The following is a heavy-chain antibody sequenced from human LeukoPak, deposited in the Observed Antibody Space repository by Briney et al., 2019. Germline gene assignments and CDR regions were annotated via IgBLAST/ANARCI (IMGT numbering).Heavy chain of an antibody. D-gene: IGHD6-13*01. CDR3: ASGYSSSWYYFDY. Sequence: SETLSLTCTVSGGSISSYYWSWIRQPPGKGLEWIGYIYYSGSTNYNPSLKSRVTISVGTSKNQFSLKLSSVTAADTAVYYCASGYSSSWYYFDYWGQGTLVTVSS. J-gene: IGHJ4*02. V-gene: IGHV4-59*01. CDR1: GGSISSYY. CDR2: IYYSGST.